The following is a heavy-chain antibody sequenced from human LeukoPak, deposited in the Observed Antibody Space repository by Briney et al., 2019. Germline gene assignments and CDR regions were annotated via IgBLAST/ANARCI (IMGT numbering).Heavy chain of an antibody. Sequence: GGSLRLSCTASGFTLCDYAMSWGRQAPGEGGEGGGFIRSKAYGGTTEYAASVKGRFTISRDDSKSIAYLQMNSLKTEDTAVYYCTRGGMVWFGELYDWGQGTLVTVSS. CDR1: GFTLCDYA. CDR2: IRSKAYGGTT. V-gene: IGHV3-49*04. J-gene: IGHJ4*02. D-gene: IGHD3-10*01. CDR3: TRGGMVWFGELYD.